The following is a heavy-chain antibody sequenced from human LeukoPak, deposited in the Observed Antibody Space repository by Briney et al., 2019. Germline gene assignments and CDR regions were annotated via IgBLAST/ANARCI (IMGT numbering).Heavy chain of an antibody. J-gene: IGHJ3*02. V-gene: IGHV3-48*04. CDR2: ISSSSTI. CDR1: GFTFSSYS. Sequence: GGSLRLSCAASGFTFSSYSMNWVRQAPGKGLEWVSYISSSSTIYYADSVKGRFTISRDNAKNSLYLQMNSLRAEDTAVYYCARDSRGDIWGQGTMVTVSS. CDR3: ARDSRGDI.